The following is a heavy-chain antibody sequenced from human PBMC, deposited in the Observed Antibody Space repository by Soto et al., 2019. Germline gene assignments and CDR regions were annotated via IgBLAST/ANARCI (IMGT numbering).Heavy chain of an antibody. CDR1: GFTLSSSW. CDR2: IKEDGSEK. CDR3: ARNTVG. Sequence: EVQLVASGGGLVQPGGSLRLSCAASGFTLSSSWMSWVRQAPGKGLEWVANIKEDGSEKYYVDSVKGRFTISRDNAKNSLYLQKNSLRAEDTAVYYCARNTVGWGQGTRVTVSS. V-gene: IGHV3-7*01. J-gene: IGHJ4*02. D-gene: IGHD2-15*01.